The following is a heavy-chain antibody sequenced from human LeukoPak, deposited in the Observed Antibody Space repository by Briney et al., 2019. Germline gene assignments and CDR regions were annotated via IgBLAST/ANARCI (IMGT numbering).Heavy chain of an antibody. CDR1: GFTFSSYA. Sequence: QPGGSLRLSCAASGFTFSSYAMSWVHQAPGKGLEWVSAISGSGGSTYYADSVKGRFTISRDNSKNTLYLQMNSLRAEDTAVYYCAKDYYDCSGYYGSRDYWGQGTLVTVSS. CDR3: AKDYYDCSGYYGSRDY. D-gene: IGHD3-22*01. V-gene: IGHV3-23*01. J-gene: IGHJ4*02. CDR2: ISGSGGST.